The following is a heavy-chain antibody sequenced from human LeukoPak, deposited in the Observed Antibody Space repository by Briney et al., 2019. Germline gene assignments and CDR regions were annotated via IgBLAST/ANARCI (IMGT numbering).Heavy chain of an antibody. Sequence: GGSLRLSCAASGFTFRSWYMYWVRQRPGKGLEWLCRITSDGSTSYYADSVRGRFTISKDNAKNTLYLQMNSLTDEDTAVYYCASPKPDYWGQGTLVTVSS. CDR3: ASPKPDY. J-gene: IGHJ4*02. CDR2: ITSDGSTS. CDR1: GFTFRSWY. V-gene: IGHV3-74*01.